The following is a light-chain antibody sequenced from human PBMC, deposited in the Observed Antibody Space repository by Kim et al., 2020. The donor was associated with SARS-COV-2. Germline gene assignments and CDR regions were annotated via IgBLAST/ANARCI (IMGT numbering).Light chain of an antibody. J-gene: IGLJ3*02. CDR1: SSDVGGYNY. Sequence: GQSITISCTGTSSDVGGYNYVSWYQQHPDKAPKLMIYDVSNRPSGVSNRFSGSKSGNTASLTISGLQAEDEADYYCSSFTSTNTWVFGGGTKLTVL. CDR2: DVS. V-gene: IGLV2-14*03. CDR3: SSFTSTNTWV.